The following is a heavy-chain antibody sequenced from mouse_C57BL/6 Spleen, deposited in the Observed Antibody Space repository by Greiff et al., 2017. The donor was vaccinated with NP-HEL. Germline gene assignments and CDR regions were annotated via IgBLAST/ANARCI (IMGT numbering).Heavy chain of an antibody. J-gene: IGHJ1*03. CDR1: GFTFTDYY. V-gene: IGHV7-3*01. CDR3: ARYGTGTLYFDV. D-gene: IGHD4-1*01. Sequence: EVKLVESGGGLVQPGGSLSLSCAASGFTFTDYYMSWVRQPPGKALEWLGFIRNKANGYTTEYSASVKGRFTISRDNSQSILYLQMTALRAEDSATYYCARYGTGTLYFDVWGTGTTVTVSS. CDR2: IRNKANGYTT.